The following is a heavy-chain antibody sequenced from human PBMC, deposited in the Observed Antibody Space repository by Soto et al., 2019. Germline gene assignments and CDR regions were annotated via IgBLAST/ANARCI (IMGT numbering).Heavy chain of an antibody. J-gene: IGHJ4*02. CDR2: VSHDGRNT. V-gene: IGHV3-30*18. D-gene: IGHD6-19*01. CDR1: GFTFSDYA. CDR3: AKGGRQWLVTSDFNY. Sequence: VQLVESGGGVVQPGRSLRLSCAASGFTFSDYAMHWVRQAPGKGLEWVAVVSHDGRNTHYADSVKGRFTISRDGSKNRVSLEMTSLRAEDRAVYYCAKGGRQWLVTSDFNYWGQGDLVTVSS.